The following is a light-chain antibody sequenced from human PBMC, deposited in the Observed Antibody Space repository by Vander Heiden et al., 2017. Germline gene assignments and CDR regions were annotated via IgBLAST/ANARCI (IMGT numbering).Light chain of an antibody. J-gene: IGKJ4*01. CDR1: QSVSSN. V-gene: IGKV3-15*01. CDR2: GAY. Sequence: ELVMTQSPATLSVSPGERATLSCRVSQSVSSNLAWYRQKPGRAPRLLIYGAYTRATGIPARFSGSGSGTEFTLTISSLQSEDFAVYCCQQYNNWPLTFGGGTKVEIK. CDR3: QQYNNWPLT.